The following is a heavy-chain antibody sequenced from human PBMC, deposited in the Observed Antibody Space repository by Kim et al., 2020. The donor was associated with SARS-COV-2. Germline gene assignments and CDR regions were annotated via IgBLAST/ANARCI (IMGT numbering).Heavy chain of an antibody. Sequence: GGSLRLSCAASGFTFSSYGMHWVRQAPGKGLEWVAVIWYDGSNKYYADSVKGRFTISRDNSKNTLYLQMNSLRAEDTAVYYCARDRAAGISFFDYWGQGTLVTVSS. CDR2: IWYDGSNK. CDR1: GFTFSSYG. D-gene: IGHD6-13*01. CDR3: ARDRAAGISFFDY. J-gene: IGHJ4*02. V-gene: IGHV3-33*01.